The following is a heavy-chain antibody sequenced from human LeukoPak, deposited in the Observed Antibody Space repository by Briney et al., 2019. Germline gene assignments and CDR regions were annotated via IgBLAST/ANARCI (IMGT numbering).Heavy chain of an antibody. Sequence: GGSLRLSCAASGFTFSNYYISWSRQAPGKGLEWVLYITNSGGTIYYADSVKGRFTISSDTAKNSLHLQMNRLRAEDTAVYYCARDRGLVRLAGSFDYSMDVWGMGTTVTVSS. CDR2: ITNSGGTI. D-gene: IGHD2-2*01. CDR3: ARDRGLVRLAGSFDYSMDV. J-gene: IGHJ6*03. CDR1: GFTFSNYY. V-gene: IGHV3-11*01.